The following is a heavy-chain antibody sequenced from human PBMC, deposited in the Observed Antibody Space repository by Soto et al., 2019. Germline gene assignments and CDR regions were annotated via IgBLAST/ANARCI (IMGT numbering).Heavy chain of an antibody. Sequence: PGESLKISCKGSGYSFTSYWISWVRQMPGKGLEWMGRIDPSDSYTNYSPSFQGHVTISADKSISTAYLQWSSLKASDTAMYYCARLGCSSTSCYELYYYGMDVWGQGTTVTVSS. J-gene: IGHJ6*02. D-gene: IGHD2-2*01. CDR1: GYSFTSYW. CDR2: IDPSDSYT. CDR3: ARLGCSSTSCYELYYYGMDV. V-gene: IGHV5-10-1*01.